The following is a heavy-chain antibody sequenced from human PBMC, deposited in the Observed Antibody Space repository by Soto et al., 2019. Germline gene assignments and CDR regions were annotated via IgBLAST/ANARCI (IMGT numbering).Heavy chain of an antibody. Sequence: WWSLRLSCSASVFTFSNAWMSWFRQAPGKGLEWVGRIKSKTDGGTTDYAAPVKGRFTISRDDSKNTLYLQMNSLKTEDTAVYYCTTGFQYYYYYGMDVWGQGTTVTVSS. CDR2: IKSKTDGGTT. D-gene: IGHD2-21*01. CDR1: VFTFSNAW. J-gene: IGHJ6*02. V-gene: IGHV3-15*01. CDR3: TTGFQYYYYYGMDV.